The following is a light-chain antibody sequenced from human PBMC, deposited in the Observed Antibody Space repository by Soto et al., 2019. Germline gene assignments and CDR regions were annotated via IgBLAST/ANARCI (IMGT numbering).Light chain of an antibody. CDR2: EVS. V-gene: IGLV2-14*01. Sequence: QSVLTQPASVSGSPGRSITISCTGTSSDVGGSKYVSWYQQYPGKAPKLMIYEVSNRPSGVSNRFSGSKSGNTASLTISGLQAEDEADYYCSSYRRSGTLVVFGSGTKVTVL. CDR1: SSDVGGSKY. J-gene: IGLJ1*01. CDR3: SSYRRSGTLVV.